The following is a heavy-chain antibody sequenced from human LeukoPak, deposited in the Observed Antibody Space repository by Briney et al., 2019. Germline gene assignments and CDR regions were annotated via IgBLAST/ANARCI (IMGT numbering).Heavy chain of an antibody. D-gene: IGHD4-23*01. CDR1: GFTFSSYG. Sequence: GGSLRLSCAASGFTFSSYGMHWVRQAPGKGLEWVAFIRYDGSNKYYADSVKGRFTISRDNSKNTLYLQMNSLRAEDTAVYYCAKGGYGGKRRPEVPVENWGQGTLVTVSS. J-gene: IGHJ4*02. V-gene: IGHV3-30*02. CDR2: IRYDGSNK. CDR3: AKGGYGGKRRPEVPVEN.